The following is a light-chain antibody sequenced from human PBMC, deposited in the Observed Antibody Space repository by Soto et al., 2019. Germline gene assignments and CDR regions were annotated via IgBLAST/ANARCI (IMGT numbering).Light chain of an antibody. CDR2: GSS. Sequence: QSVLTQPPSVSGAPGQWVTISCTGSSSNIGAGYDVHWYQQLPGAAPKLLIYGSSKRLSGVPDRFSGSKSGTSASLAITGLQAEDEADYYCQSYDSILTGSVFGTGTKVTVL. CDR1: SSNIGAGYD. J-gene: IGLJ1*01. CDR3: QSYDSILTGSV. V-gene: IGLV1-40*01.